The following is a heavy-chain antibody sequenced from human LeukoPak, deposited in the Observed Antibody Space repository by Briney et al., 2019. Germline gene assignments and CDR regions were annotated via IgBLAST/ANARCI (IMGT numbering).Heavy chain of an antibody. J-gene: IGHJ4*02. D-gene: IGHD6-19*01. CDR1: GLTFSSHW. Sequence: PGGSLRLSCAASGLTFSSHWMHWVRQAPGKGLVWVSRITNDGSSTTYADSVKGRFTISRDNAKNMLYLQVNSLRAEDTAFYYCTKDKSGIAVAVDYWGQGTLVTVSS. CDR2: ITNDGSST. CDR3: TKDKSGIAVAVDY. V-gene: IGHV3-74*01.